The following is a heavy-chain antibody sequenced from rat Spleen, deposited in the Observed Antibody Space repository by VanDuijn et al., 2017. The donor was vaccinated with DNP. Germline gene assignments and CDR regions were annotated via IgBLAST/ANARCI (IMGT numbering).Heavy chain of an antibody. CDR1: GFTFNNYW. CDR2: ITSSGGST. Sequence: EVQLVESGGDLVQPGRSLKLSCVASGFTFNNYWMTWIRQVPGKGLEWVASITSSGGSTYYPDSVKGRFTISRDNAKNTLYLQMNSLGSEDTPTYYCAREEYYGYNYFDYWGQGVMVTVSS. J-gene: IGHJ2*01. V-gene: IGHV5-31*01. CDR3: AREEYYGYNYFDY. D-gene: IGHD1-9*01.